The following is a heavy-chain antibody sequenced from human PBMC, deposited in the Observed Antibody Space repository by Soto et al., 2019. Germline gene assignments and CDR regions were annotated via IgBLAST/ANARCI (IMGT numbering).Heavy chain of an antibody. CDR3: ARDSGGYRYGMDV. CDR2: INAGNGNT. J-gene: IGHJ6*02. Sequence: QVQLVQSGAEEKKPGASVKVSCKASGYTFTSYAMHWVRQAPGQRLEWMGWINAGNGNTKYAQKFQGRVTITRDTAASTAYMELSSLRSEDTAVYYCARDSGGYRYGMDVWGQGTTVTVSS. D-gene: IGHD5-18*01. CDR1: GYTFTSYA. V-gene: IGHV1-3*05.